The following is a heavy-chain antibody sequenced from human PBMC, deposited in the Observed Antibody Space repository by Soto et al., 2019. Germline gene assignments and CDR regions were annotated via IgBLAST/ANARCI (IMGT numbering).Heavy chain of an antibody. Sequence: HPGGSLRLSCAASGFTFSSYAMSWVRQAPGKGLEWVSAISGSGGSTYYADSVKGRFTISRDNSKNTLYLQMNSLRAEDTAVYYCAKHPRSRKIVVVVAARPVDYWGQGTLVTVSS. CDR1: GFTFSSYA. D-gene: IGHD2-15*01. V-gene: IGHV3-23*01. CDR2: ISGSGGST. J-gene: IGHJ4*02. CDR3: AKHPRSRKIVVVVAARPVDY.